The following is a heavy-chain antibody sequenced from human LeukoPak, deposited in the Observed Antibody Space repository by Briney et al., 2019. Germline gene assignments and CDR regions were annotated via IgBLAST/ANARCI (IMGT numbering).Heavy chain of an antibody. D-gene: IGHD3-9*01. CDR3: AKASMTGYYYFDY. Sequence: TGGSLRLSCSASGFAFTTYEMNWVRQAPGKGLEWVSAISGSGGSTYYADSVKGRFTVSRDNSKNTLYLQMNSPRAEDTAVYYCAKASMTGYYYFDYWGQGTLVTVSS. J-gene: IGHJ4*02. V-gene: IGHV3-23*01. CDR2: ISGSGGST. CDR1: GFAFTTYE.